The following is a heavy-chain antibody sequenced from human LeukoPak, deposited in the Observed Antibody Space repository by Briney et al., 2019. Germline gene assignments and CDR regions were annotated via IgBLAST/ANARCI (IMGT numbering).Heavy chain of an antibody. CDR3: ARSMVTPYHFDY. J-gene: IGHJ4*02. D-gene: IGHD2-21*02. Sequence: GGSLRLSCAASGFTFSSYSMNWVRQAPGKGLEWVSYISSSSSTIYYADSVKGRFTISRDNAKNTVYLPMNSLRVEDTAVYYCARSMVTPYHFDYWGQGTLVTVSS. CDR2: ISSSSSTI. V-gene: IGHV3-48*01. CDR1: GFTFSSYS.